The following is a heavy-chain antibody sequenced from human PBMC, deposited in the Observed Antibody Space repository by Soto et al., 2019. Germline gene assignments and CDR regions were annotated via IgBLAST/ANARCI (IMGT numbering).Heavy chain of an antibody. Sequence: QITLKESGPTLVKPTQTLTLTCTFSGFSLSTSGVGVVWIRQPPGKALEWLALIYWDGDERYSPFLKSRLTITKDPAKNQVARTMTNMDPVDTATYYCAHKGGRGAGMDVWGQGTTVTVSS. D-gene: IGHD2-15*01. CDR1: GFSLSTSGVG. CDR3: AHKGGRGAGMDV. J-gene: IGHJ6*02. CDR2: IYWDGDE. V-gene: IGHV2-5*02.